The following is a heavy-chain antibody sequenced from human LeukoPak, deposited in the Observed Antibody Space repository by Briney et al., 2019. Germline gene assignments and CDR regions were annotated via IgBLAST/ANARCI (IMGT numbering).Heavy chain of an antibody. CDR2: IYTSGTT. D-gene: IGHD7-27*01. Sequence: PSETLSLTCTVSGGSISPYYWSWIRQPAGKGLEWIGRIYTSGTTNYNPSLKSRVTMSVDTSKNQFSLKLSSVTAADTAVYYCARGKLGPWDYYYGMDVWGQGTMVTVSS. CDR3: ARGKLGPWDYYYGMDV. CDR1: GGSISPYY. J-gene: IGHJ6*02. V-gene: IGHV4-4*07.